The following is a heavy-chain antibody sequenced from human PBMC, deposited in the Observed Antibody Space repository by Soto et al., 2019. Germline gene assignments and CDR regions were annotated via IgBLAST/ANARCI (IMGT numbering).Heavy chain of an antibody. Sequence: QVQLVQSGAEVQKPGSSVKVSCKASGGTFSSYAISWVRQAPGQGLEWMGGIIPISGTANYAQKFQGRVTITADEATNMEVSSLRSEDTAVYYCARSQGSSTSVEIYYYYYYGMDVWGQGTTVTVSS. CDR1: GGTFSSYA. V-gene: IGHV1-69*01. D-gene: IGHD2-2*01. CDR3: ARSQGSSTSVEIYYYYYYGMDV. J-gene: IGHJ6*02. CDR2: IIPISGTA.